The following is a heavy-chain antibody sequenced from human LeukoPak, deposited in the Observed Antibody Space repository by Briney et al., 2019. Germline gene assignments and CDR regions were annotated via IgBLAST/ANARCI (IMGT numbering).Heavy chain of an antibody. CDR1: GFIFSNYW. Sequence: GGSLRLSCAASGFIFSNYWMSWVRQAPGKGLEWVANIKQDGSKKNYVDSVKGRFTISRDNAKNSLYLQMNSLRAEDTAVYYCAGSSGSFDYWGQGTLVTVSS. D-gene: IGHD3-10*01. J-gene: IGHJ4*02. V-gene: IGHV3-7*01. CDR2: IKQDGSKK. CDR3: AGSSGSFDY.